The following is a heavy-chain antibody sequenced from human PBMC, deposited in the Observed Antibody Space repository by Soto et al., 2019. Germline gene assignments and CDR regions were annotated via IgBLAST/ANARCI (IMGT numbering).Heavy chain of an antibody. Sequence: QVELVESGGGLVKPGGSLRLSCAASGFTFSAYYMSWVRQAPGKGLEWISYISGSEDNIYYIDSVKGRFTISRDNAKRSLYLQMNSLRAEDTAVYYCASGSSPYGNWGQGTLVTVSS. D-gene: IGHD6-6*01. J-gene: IGHJ4*02. CDR3: ASGSSPYGN. V-gene: IGHV3-11*01. CDR2: ISGSEDNI. CDR1: GFTFSAYY.